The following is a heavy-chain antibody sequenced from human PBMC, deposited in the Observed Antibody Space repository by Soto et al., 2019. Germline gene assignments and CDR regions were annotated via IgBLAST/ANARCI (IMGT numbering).Heavy chain of an antibody. V-gene: IGHV3-53*04. D-gene: IGHD3-9*01. J-gene: IGHJ6*02. Sequence: ERRLVESGGGLVQPGGSLRLSCAASGFTVSTNYMSWVRQAPGKGLEWVSIIYSGGGTYYADSVKGRFTISRHNSENTLYLPLTSLRTEDTAAYYCARDRRDTLTYHYGMDVWGQGTTVTV. CDR2: IYSGGGT. CDR1: GFTVSTNY. CDR3: ARDRRDTLTYHYGMDV.